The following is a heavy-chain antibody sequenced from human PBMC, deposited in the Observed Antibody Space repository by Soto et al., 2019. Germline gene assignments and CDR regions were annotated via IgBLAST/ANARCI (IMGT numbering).Heavy chain of an antibody. CDR1: GFTFSSYA. CDR2: ISGSGGST. V-gene: IGHV3-23*01. J-gene: IGHJ4*02. CDR3: AEGGWFDKSSSDVFDS. D-gene: IGHD3-10*01. Sequence: GGSLRLSCAASGFTFSSYAMTWVRQAPGKGLEWVSGISGSGGSTPYADSVKGRFTISRDNSKNTMYLQMNSLRVDDTAVYYCAEGGWFDKSSSDVFDSRGQGT.